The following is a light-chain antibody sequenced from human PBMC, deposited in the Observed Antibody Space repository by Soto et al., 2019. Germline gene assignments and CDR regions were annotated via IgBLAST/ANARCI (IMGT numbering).Light chain of an antibody. CDR3: QSYDSSLRGSVV. V-gene: IGLV1-40*01. CDR2: GNS. CDR1: SSNIGAGYD. Sequence: QSVLTQPPSVSGAPGQRVTISCTGSSSNIGAGYDVHWYQQLPGTAPKLLIHGNSNRPSGVPDRFSGSKSGTSASLAITGLQADDEADYYCQSYDSSLRGSVVFGGGTKVTVL. J-gene: IGLJ2*01.